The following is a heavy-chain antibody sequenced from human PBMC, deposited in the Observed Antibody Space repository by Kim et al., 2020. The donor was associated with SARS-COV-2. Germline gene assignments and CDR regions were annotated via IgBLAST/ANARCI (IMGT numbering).Heavy chain of an antibody. D-gene: IGHD2-15*01. V-gene: IGHV3-23*01. J-gene: IGHJ4*02. CDR3: AKDPEPYCSGGSCYFSY. Sequence: VKGRFTISRDNSKNTLYLQMNSLRAEDTAVYYCAKDPEPYCSGGSCYFSYWGQGTLVTVSS.